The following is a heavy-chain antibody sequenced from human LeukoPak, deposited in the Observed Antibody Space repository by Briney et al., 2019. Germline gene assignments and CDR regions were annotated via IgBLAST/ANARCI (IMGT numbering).Heavy chain of an antibody. D-gene: IGHD6-25*01. V-gene: IGHV4-39*02. Sequence: SETLSLTCTVSGDSISRSTYYWAWIRQPPGKGLEWIGSVYYGRSPYFHPSLESRATISVDTSKNHFSLKMSSVTAADPAVYYCARSSGTGTFSYWGQGTLVTVSS. CDR2: VYYGRSP. CDR1: GDSISRSTYY. J-gene: IGHJ4*02. CDR3: ARSSGTGTFSY.